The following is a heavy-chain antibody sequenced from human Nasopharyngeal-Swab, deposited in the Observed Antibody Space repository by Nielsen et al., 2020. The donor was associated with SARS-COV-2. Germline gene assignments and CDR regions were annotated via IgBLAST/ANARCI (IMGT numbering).Heavy chain of an antibody. V-gene: IGHV3-30-3*01. J-gene: IGHJ6*02. D-gene: IGHD3-9*01. CDR2: ISYDGSNK. Sequence: GEPLKISCAASGFTFSSYAMHWVRQAPGKGLEWVAVISYDGSNKYYADSVKGRFTISRDNSKNTLYLQMNSLRAEDTAVYYCARNDILTGYYPYYYYGMDVWGQGTTVTVSS. CDR1: GFTFSSYA. CDR3: ARNDILTGYYPYYYYGMDV.